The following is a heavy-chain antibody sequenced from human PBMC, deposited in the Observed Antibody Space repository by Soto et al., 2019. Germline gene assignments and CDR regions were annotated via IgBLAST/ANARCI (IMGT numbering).Heavy chain of an antibody. D-gene: IGHD4-17*01. Sequence: AGGSLRLSCAASGFSFDDYGMSWVRQAPGKGLEWVSSINWNGGSTFYADSVKGRFTISRDNAKKALYMQMNSLGAEDMALYYCARVPDYGGTHYFDFWGQGALVTVSS. CDR1: GFSFDDYG. CDR2: INWNGGST. CDR3: ARVPDYGGTHYFDF. J-gene: IGHJ4*02. V-gene: IGHV3-20*04.